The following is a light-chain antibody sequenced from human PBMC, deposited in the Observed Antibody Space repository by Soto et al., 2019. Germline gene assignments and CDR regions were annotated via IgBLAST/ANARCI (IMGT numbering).Light chain of an antibody. J-gene: IGLJ3*02. CDR1: SSNIEKNY. V-gene: IGLV1-47*02. CDR2: SSD. CDR3: AAWDDRLSGRV. Sequence: QPVLTQPPSASGTPGQRVTISCSGGSSNIEKNYVYWYQQLPGAAPKLLIYSSDQRPSGVPDRFSGSKSGTSASLAISGLRSEDEADYYCAAWDDRLSGRVFGGGTQLTVL.